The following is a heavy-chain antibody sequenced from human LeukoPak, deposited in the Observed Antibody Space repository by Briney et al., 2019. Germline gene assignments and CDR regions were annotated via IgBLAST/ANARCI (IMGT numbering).Heavy chain of an antibody. CDR3: AKDLSSGVATIDY. J-gene: IGHJ4*02. V-gene: IGHV3-30*18. D-gene: IGHD5-12*01. Sequence: PGGSLRLSCAAPGFTFTSFGMHWVRQAPGKGLEWVAVISYDASNEYYADSVKGRFTISRDNSKNTLDLQMNSLRAEDTAVYYCAKDLSSGVATIDYWGQGTLVTVSS. CDR1: GFTFTSFG. CDR2: ISYDASNE.